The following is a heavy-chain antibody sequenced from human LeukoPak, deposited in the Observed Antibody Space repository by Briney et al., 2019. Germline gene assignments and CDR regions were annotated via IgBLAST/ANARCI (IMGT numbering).Heavy chain of an antibody. CDR2: MNPNSGNT. D-gene: IGHD3-10*01. J-gene: IGHJ4*02. Sequence: ASVKVSCKASGYTFTSYDINWVRQATGQGLEWMGWMNPNSGNTGYAQKFQGRVTITRNTSISTAYMELSSLRSEDTAVYYCARSPHQLLWFGGDLQIDYWGQGTLVTVSS. CDR1: GYTFTSYD. V-gene: IGHV1-8*03. CDR3: ARSPHQLLWFGGDLQIDY.